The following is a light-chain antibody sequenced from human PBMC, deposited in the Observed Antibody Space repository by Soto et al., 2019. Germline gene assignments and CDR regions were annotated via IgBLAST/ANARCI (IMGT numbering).Light chain of an antibody. Sequence: EIVLTQSPGTLSLSPGERTNLSCRASQSVSSSYLAWYQQKPGQAPRLLIYGTSSRATAIPDRFSGSGSGTDFTLTISSLEPGDFAVYYCQQYGSSSWTFGQGTKVDIK. CDR3: QQYGSSSWT. CDR2: GTS. J-gene: IGKJ1*01. CDR1: QSVSSSY. V-gene: IGKV3-20*01.